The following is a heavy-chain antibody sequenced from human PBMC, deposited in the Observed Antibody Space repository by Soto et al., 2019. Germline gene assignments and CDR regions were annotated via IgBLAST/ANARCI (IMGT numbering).Heavy chain of an antibody. CDR1: GGTFSSYA. CDR3: ARDYVVWSGYGHNGMDV. J-gene: IGHJ6*02. D-gene: IGHD3-3*01. Sequence: SVKVSCKASGGTFSSYAISWVRQAPGQGLEWMGGIIPIFGTANYAQKFQGRVTITADESTSTAYMELSSLRSEDTAVYYCARDYVVWSGYGHNGMDVWGQGTTVTVSS. V-gene: IGHV1-69*13. CDR2: IIPIFGTA.